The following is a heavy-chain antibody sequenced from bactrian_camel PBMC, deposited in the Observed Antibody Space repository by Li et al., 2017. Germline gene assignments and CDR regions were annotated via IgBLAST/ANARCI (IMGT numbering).Heavy chain of an antibody. CDR2: IDRDGVT. D-gene: IGHD3*01. J-gene: IGHJ6*01. V-gene: IGHV3S55*01. CDR3: AAGTRIIVGDYCDGITA. CDR1: GDDFGRLS. Sequence: HVQLVESGGGSVQAGGSLTLSCKVSGDDFGRLSMAWFRQAPGKEREGVAGIDRDGVTKYADSVKGRFTISRDNAKNIIYLQMSSLTPDDTAMYYCAAGTRIIVGDYCDGITAWGQGTQVTVS.